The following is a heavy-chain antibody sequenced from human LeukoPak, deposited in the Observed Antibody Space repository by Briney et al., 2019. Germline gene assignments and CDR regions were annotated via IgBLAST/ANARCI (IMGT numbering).Heavy chain of an antibody. CDR1: AYSFTTYG. V-gene: IGHV1-3*04. CDR2: INTGNGDT. D-gene: IGHD3-22*01. J-gene: IGHJ4*02. Sequence: ASVKVSCKASAYSFTTYGIHWVRQAPGQGLEWLGWINTGNGDTRHSQKFRGRVTITRDTSASTAYMELSSLTSEDTAVYYCARASNYYDSSGYNDYWGQGTLVTVSS. CDR3: ARASNYYDSSGYNDY.